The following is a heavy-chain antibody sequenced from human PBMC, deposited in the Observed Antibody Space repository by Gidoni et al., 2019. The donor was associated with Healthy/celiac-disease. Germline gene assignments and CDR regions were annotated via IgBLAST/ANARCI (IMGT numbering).Heavy chain of an antibody. Sequence: QITLKESGPTLVKPTQTLTLTCTFSGFSLSTSGVGVGWIRQPPGKALEWLALIYWDDDKRYSPSPKSRLTITKDTSKNQVVLTMTNMDPVDTATYYCAHSYYYDSSGYYSAEYFQHWGQGTLVTVSS. CDR1: GFSLSTSGVG. V-gene: IGHV2-5*02. CDR3: AHSYYYDSSGYYSAEYFQH. CDR2: IYWDDDK. J-gene: IGHJ1*01. D-gene: IGHD3-22*01.